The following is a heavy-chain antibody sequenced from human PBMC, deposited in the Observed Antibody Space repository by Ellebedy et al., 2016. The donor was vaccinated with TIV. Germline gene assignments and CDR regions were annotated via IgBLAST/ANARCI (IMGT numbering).Heavy chain of an antibody. V-gene: IGHV3-30-3*01. CDR3: TRCYYDSTASWFDP. J-gene: IGHJ5*02. D-gene: IGHD3-22*01. CDR2: ISFDESNK. Sequence: PGGSLRLSCAASGFTFSNYAMHWVRQAPGKGLEWVAVISFDESNKFYGDSVKGRFTISRDDSKNTAYLQLNSLKTEDTAVYYCTRCYYDSTASWFDPWGQGTLVTVSS. CDR1: GFTFSNYA.